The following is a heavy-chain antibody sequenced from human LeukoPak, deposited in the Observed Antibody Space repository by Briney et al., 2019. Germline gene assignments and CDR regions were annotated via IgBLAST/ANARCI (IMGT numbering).Heavy chain of an antibody. CDR3: ARHLHGVITLDY. CDR2: MKEDGSEK. J-gene: IGHJ4*02. D-gene: IGHD2-8*01. CDR1: GFSFSKLW. Sequence: PGGSLRLSCAASGFSFSKLWMSWVRQAPGKGLQWVADMKEDGSEKNYVDSVKGRFTISRDNAKNSLYLQMNSLRAEDTAVYYCARHLHGVITLDYWGQGTLVTVSS. V-gene: IGHV3-7*01.